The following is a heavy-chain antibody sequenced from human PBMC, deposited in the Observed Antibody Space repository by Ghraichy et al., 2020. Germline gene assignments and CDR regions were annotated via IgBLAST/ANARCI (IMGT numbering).Heavy chain of an antibody. V-gene: IGHV3-48*04. CDR1: GFTFKTYG. J-gene: IGHJ6*02. Sequence: GGSLRLSCAASGFTFKTYGMNWVRQAPGRGLEWISYISSSRTTIYYADSVQGRFSISRDDAENSLYLQMNSLRAEDTAVYFWARGNYDTKLMNVYSYGMDVWGQGTTVNVSS. D-gene: IGHD3-22*01. CDR2: ISSSRTTI. CDR3: ARGNYDTKLMNVYSYGMDV.